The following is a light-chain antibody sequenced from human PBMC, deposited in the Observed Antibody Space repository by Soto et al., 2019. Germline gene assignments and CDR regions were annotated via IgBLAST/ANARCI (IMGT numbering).Light chain of an antibody. CDR3: QQRSNWPVT. V-gene: IGKV3-11*01. CDR2: DAS. J-gene: IGKJ1*01. Sequence: ELVLTQSPATLSLSPGESATLSCRASQSVSSYFAWYQQKPGQAPRLLIFDASRRATGIPARFSGSVSGTDFTLTISSLEREDFAVYYCQQRSNWPVTLRQGTKVEIK. CDR1: QSVSSY.